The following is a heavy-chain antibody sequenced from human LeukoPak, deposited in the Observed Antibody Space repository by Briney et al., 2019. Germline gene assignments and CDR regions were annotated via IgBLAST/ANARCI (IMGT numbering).Heavy chain of an antibody. J-gene: IGHJ4*02. CDR2: INHSGST. V-gene: IGHV4-34*01. CDR1: GGSFSGYY. CDR3: ARAHGLFDY. D-gene: IGHD5-24*01. Sequence: PSETLSLTCAVHGGSFSGYYWSWIRQPPGKGLEWIGEINHSGSTNYNPSLKSRVTISVDTSKNQFSLKLSSVTAADTAVYYCARAHGLFDYWGQGTLVTVSS.